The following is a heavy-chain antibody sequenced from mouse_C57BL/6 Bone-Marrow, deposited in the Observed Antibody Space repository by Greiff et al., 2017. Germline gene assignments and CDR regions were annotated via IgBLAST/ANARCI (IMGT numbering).Heavy chain of an antibody. V-gene: IGHV5-16*01. CDR1: GFTFSDYY. Sequence: EVKLMESEGGLVQPGSSMKLSCTASGFTFSDYYMAWVRQVPEKGLEWVANINYDGSSTYYLDSLKSRFIISRDNAKNILYLQMSSLKSEDTATYYCARVLYSNCERAMDYWGQGTSVTVSS. J-gene: IGHJ4*01. CDR2: INYDGSST. CDR3: ARVLYSNCERAMDY. D-gene: IGHD2-5*01.